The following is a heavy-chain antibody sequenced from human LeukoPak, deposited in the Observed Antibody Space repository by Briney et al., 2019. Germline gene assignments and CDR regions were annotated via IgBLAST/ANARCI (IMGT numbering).Heavy chain of an antibody. D-gene: IGHD3-3*01. CDR1: GGTFSSYA. CDR2: IIPIFGTA. CDR3: ARGKRSYDFGGFDP. J-gene: IGHJ5*02. V-gene: IGHV1-69*05. Sequence: RASVKVSCKASGGTFSSYAISWVRQAPGQGVEWMGGIIPIFGTANYAQKFQGRVTITTDESTSTAYMELSSLRSEDTAVYYCARGKRSYDFGGFDPWGQGTLVTVSS.